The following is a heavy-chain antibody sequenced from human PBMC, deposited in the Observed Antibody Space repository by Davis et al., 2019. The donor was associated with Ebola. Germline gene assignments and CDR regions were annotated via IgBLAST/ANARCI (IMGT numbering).Heavy chain of an antibody. CDR1: GGSISSYY. V-gene: IGHV4-59*12. CDR3: AGPYWYYGMDV. Sequence: MPSETLSLTCTVSGGSISSYYWSWIRQPPGKGLEWIGYIDYSGSTNYNPSLKSRVTISVDTSKNQFSLKLSSVTAADTAVYYCAGPYWYYGMDVWGQGTTVTVSS. CDR2: IDYSGST. J-gene: IGHJ6*02.